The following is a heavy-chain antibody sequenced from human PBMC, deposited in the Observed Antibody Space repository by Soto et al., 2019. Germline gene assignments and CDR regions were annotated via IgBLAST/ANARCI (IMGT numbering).Heavy chain of an antibody. J-gene: IGHJ4*02. CDR2: ISYDGSNK. Sequence: PGGSLRLSCAASGFTFSSYAMHWVRQAPGKGLEWVAVISYDGSNKYYADSVKGRFTISRDNSKNTLYLQMNSLRAEDTAVYYCAGIAAAGIIPDYWGQGTLVTVSS. CDR1: GFTFSSYA. CDR3: AGIAAAGIIPDY. D-gene: IGHD6-13*01. V-gene: IGHV3-30-3*01.